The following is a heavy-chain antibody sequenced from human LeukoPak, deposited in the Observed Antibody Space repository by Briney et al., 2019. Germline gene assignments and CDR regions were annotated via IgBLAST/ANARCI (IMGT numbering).Heavy chain of an antibody. V-gene: IGHV3-21*01. CDR1: GFTFSSYS. Sequence: GGSLRLSCAASGFTFSSYSMNWVRQAPGKGLEWVSSISSSSSYIYYADSVKGRFTISRDNAKNSLYLQMNSLRAEDTAVYYCARDQNDILTGYYYFDCWGQGTLVTVSS. D-gene: IGHD3-9*01. J-gene: IGHJ4*02. CDR3: ARDQNDILTGYYYFDC. CDR2: ISSSSSYI.